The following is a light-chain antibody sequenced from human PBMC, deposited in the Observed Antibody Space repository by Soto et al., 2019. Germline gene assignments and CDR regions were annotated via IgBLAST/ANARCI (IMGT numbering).Light chain of an antibody. CDR2: GAS. CDR3: RQYNQWPWT. J-gene: IGKJ1*01. Sequence: ERVMTQSPVALSVSPGERATLSCRASQSVSSNLAWYQQKPGQTPRLLIYGASTRATGIPARFSGSGSGTEFTLPISSLQSEDFAVYYCRQYNQWPWTFGQGTKVEIK. V-gene: IGKV3-15*01. CDR1: QSVSSN.